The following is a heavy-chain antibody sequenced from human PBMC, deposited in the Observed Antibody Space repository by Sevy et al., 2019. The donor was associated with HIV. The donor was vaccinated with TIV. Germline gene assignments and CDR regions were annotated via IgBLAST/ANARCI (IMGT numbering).Heavy chain of an antibody. Sequence: SETLSLTCSVSGGSMSSYYWSWIQQSPGKGLEWIGYIYYSGSTKYNPSLKSRVTVSLDMSRNQFSLTLSSVTAADTAVYYCARHLVVAASAFDIWGQGTMVTVSS. CDR2: IYYSGST. V-gene: IGHV4-59*08. CDR3: ARHLVVAASAFDI. CDR1: GGSMSSYY. D-gene: IGHD2-15*01. J-gene: IGHJ3*02.